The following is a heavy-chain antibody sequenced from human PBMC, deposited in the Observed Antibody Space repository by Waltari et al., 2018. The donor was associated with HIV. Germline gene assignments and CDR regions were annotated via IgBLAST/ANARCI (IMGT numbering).Heavy chain of an antibody. CDR2: INHSGST. D-gene: IGHD2-15*01. CDR1: GWSLSGYY. J-gene: IGHJ4*02. V-gene: IGHV4-34*01. Sequence: QVQLQQWVPGLLNPSETLSPPCTLYGWSLSGYYWSWFRPPPGKGLEWIGEINHSGSTNYNPSLKSRVTISVDTSKNQFSLKLSSVTAADTAVYYCARVIRCSGGSCYSHFDYWGQGTLVTVSS. CDR3: ARVIRCSGGSCYSHFDY.